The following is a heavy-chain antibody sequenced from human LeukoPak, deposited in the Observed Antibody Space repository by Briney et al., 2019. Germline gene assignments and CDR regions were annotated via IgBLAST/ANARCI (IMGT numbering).Heavy chain of an antibody. CDR3: ARGRMVRGVIRIVRYYYYMDV. D-gene: IGHD3-10*01. CDR2: INHSGST. J-gene: IGHJ6*03. CDR1: GFTFSSYW. V-gene: IGHV4-34*01. Sequence: KPGGSLRLSCAASGFTFSSYWMSWVRQAPGKGLEWIGGINHSGSTNYNPSLKSRVTISVDTSKNQFSLKLSSVTAADTAVYYCARGRMVRGVIRIVRYYYYMDVWGKGTTVTVSS.